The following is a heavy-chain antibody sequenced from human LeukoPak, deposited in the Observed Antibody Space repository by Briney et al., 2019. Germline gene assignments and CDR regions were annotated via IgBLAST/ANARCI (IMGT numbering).Heavy chain of an antibody. V-gene: IGHV3-23*01. CDR1: GFIFSNYG. Sequence: GGSLRLSCAASGFIFSNYGMIWVRQAPGKGLECVSGISSSGGTVFYADSVRGRFTISRDNSRNTLYLYLNSLRTEDTALYYCTPSPRTSDFPYWGQGILVTVS. CDR3: TPSPRTSDFPY. CDR2: ISSSGGTV. D-gene: IGHD2-2*01. J-gene: IGHJ4*02.